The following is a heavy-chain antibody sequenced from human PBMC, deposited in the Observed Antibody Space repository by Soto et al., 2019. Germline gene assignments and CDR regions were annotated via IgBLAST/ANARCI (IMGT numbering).Heavy chain of an antibody. CDR1: GFTFSMYG. CDR2: IYSDGSHQ. V-gene: IGHV3-30*03. Sequence: QVQLVESGGGVVQPGSSLRLSCEASGFTFSMYGMHWVRQAPGKGLEWVGVIYSDGSHQYYGDSVKGRFTISRDNSNKMVYLQMTGLRLDDSALYYCARDRRVIPDADMDYWGQGGLVTVSS. D-gene: IGHD2-21*01. CDR3: ARDRRVIPDADMDY. J-gene: IGHJ4*02.